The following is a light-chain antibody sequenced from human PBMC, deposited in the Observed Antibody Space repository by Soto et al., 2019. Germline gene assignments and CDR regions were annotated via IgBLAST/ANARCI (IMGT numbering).Light chain of an antibody. CDR1: QSVSSS. CDR2: GAS. CDR3: QQYGSSGT. J-gene: IGKJ1*01. Sequence: EIVMTQSPATLSVSPGERATLSCRTSQSVSSSLAWYQQKPGQAPSLLIYGASSRATGIPDRFSGSGSGTDFTLTIDRLESEDFAVYYCQQYGSSGTFGQGPKVDI. V-gene: IGKV3-20*01.